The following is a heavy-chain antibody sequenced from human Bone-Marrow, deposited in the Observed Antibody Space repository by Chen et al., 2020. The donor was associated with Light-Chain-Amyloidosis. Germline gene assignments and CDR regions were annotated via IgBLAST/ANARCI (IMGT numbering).Heavy chain of an antibody. CDR2: IYPDDSDA. D-gene: IGHD5-12*01. CDR3: ARRRDGYNFDY. CDR1: GYTFPNYW. Sequence: SVGEVKKPGESLKISCKGSGYTFPNYWIGWVRQMPGKGLEWMGVIYPDDSDARYSPSFEGQVTISADKSITTAYLQWRSLKASDTAMYYCARRRDGYNFDYWGQGTLVTVSS. J-gene: IGHJ4*02. V-gene: IGHV5-51*01.